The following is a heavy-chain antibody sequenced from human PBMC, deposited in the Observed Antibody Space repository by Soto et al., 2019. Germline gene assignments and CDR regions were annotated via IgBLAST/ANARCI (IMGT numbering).Heavy chain of an antibody. D-gene: IGHD3-16*02. CDR2: IYYSGST. Sequence: AETLSLTCTVSGGSISTSNYYWGWIRHPPGKGLMWIGSIYYSGSTYYNPSLKSRVTISVDTSKNQFSLNLRSVTAADTAVYYCARQIYDFVWGTYRPFYFDYWGQGTLVTVSS. CDR1: GGSISTSNYY. CDR3: ARQIYDFVWGTYRPFYFDY. V-gene: IGHV4-39*01. J-gene: IGHJ4*02.